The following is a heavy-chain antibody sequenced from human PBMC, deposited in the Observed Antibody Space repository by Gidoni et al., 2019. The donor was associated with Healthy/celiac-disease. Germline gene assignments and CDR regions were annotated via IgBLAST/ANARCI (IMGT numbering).Heavy chain of an antibody. CDR3: AGEYYGSGSSIHYFVY. D-gene: IGHD3-10*01. CDR1: GYNFTSYD. J-gene: IGHJ4*02. V-gene: IGHV1-8*01. Sequence: QLQLEQSGAEVKKPGASVTVSCTASGYNFTSYDINWVRQATGQGLEWMGWMNPNSGNTGYAQKFQGRVTMTRNTSISTDYMELSSLRSESTTVYYCAGEYYGSGSSIHYFVYWGQGTLVTVSS. CDR2: MNPNSGNT.